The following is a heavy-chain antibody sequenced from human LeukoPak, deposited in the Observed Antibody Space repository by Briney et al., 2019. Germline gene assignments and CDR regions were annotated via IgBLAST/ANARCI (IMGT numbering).Heavy chain of an antibody. J-gene: IGHJ4*02. V-gene: IGHV4-34*01. CDR2: INHSGST. Sequence: SETLSLTCAVYGGSFSGYYWSWIRQPPGKGLEWIGEINHSGSTNYNPPLKSRVTISVDTSKNQFSLKLSSVTAADTAVYYCARASFGGSFDYWGQGTLVTVSS. D-gene: IGHD2-15*01. CDR1: GGSFSGYY. CDR3: ARASFGGSFDY.